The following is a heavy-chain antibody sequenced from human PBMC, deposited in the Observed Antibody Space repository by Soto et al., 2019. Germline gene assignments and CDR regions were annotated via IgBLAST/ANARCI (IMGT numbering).Heavy chain of an antibody. Sequence: QVQLQESGPGLVKPSETLSLTCTVSGGSVTSGSYYWSWIRQPPGKGLEVIGYIYYSGSTNSYPSPMSRVSISVDTSKNQFSLKVSFVTAADTAVYYCARDSRTRVAYYYGMDVWGQGTTVTVSS. J-gene: IGHJ6*02. D-gene: IGHD2-15*01. V-gene: IGHV4-61*01. CDR3: ARDSRTRVAYYYGMDV. CDR1: GGSVTSGSYY. CDR2: IYYSGST.